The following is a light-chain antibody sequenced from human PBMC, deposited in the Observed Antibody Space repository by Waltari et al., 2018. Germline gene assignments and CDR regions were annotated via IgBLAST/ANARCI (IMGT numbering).Light chain of an antibody. Sequence: DIQMTQSPSSLSASVGDRVTIACRASQDIGTYLAWYQQKPGNVPKLLIYDASTLQPGVPSRFSGSGSGTDFTLTISSLQPADVATYYCQKYNSAPRTCGQGTKVEIK. CDR3: QKYNSAPRT. V-gene: IGKV1-27*01. J-gene: IGKJ1*01. CDR2: DAS. CDR1: QDIGTY.